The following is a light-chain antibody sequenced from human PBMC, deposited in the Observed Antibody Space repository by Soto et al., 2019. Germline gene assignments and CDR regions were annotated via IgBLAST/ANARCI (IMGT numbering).Light chain of an antibody. Sequence: DIQMTQSPSSLSASVGDRVTITCRAGQTITNYLNWFQQKPGKAPRLLIYAASSLQSGVPSRFSGSGSGTDFTLTISSLQPEDFATYYCQQSYSTPYTFGQGTKLEI. CDR3: QQSYSTPYT. V-gene: IGKV1-39*01. J-gene: IGKJ2*01. CDR2: AAS. CDR1: QTITNY.